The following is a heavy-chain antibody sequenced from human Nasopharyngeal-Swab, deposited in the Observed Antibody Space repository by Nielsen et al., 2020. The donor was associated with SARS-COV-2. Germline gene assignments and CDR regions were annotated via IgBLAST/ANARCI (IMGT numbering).Heavy chain of an antibody. CDR1: GGSISRGGYF. V-gene: IGHV4-61*02. Sequence: SETLSLTCTVSGGSISRGGYFWSWVPRPAGMVLESIGRLYSSWNANYNPSLNGRVIMSLDTSSNQFSLKLSSVTAADTAVYYCTRDVNGYDDILTGFDRDYYYYMDVWGQGTPVTVTS. D-gene: IGHD3-9*01. CDR2: LYSSWNA. CDR3: TRDVNGYDDILTGFDRDYYYYMDV. J-gene: IGHJ6*02.